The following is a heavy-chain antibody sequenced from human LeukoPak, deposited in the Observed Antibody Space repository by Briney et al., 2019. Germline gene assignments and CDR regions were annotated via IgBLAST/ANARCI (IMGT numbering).Heavy chain of an antibody. CDR2: INPSGGST. D-gene: IGHD5-24*01. Sequence: ASVKVSCKASGYTFTSYYMHWVRQAPGQGLEGMGIINPSGGSTSYAQKFQGRVTMTRDTSTSTVYMELSSLRSEDTAVYYCARENVEMATGNAFDSWGQGTMVTVSS. J-gene: IGHJ3*02. CDR3: ARENVEMATGNAFDS. V-gene: IGHV1-46*01. CDR1: GYTFTSYY.